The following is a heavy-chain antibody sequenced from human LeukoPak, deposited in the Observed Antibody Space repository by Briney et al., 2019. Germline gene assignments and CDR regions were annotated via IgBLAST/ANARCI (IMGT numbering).Heavy chain of an antibody. D-gene: IGHD3-22*01. CDR3: ARDGLDSSGYYYYYYMDV. CDR1: GGSISSSSYY. V-gene: IGHV4-39*07. Sequence: SETLSLTCTVSGGSISSSSYYWGWIRQPPGKGLEWIGSIYYSGSTYYNPSLKSRVTMSVDTSKNQFSLKLSSVTAADTAVYYCARDGLDSSGYYYYYYMDVWGKGTTVTVSS. J-gene: IGHJ6*03. CDR2: IYYSGST.